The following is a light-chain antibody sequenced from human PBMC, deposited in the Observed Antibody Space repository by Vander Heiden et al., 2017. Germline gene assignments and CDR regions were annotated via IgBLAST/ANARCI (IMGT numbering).Light chain of an antibody. CDR1: QSVNSY. J-gene: IGKJ3*01. CDR3: QQRSNWPPFT. V-gene: IGKV3-11*01. Sequence: EIVLTQSPATLSLSPGERATLPCRASQSVNSYLAWYQQKPGQAPRLLIYDASNRATGIPARFSGSGSGTDFTLTISSLEPEDFAVYYCQQRSNWPPFTFGPGTKVDIK. CDR2: DAS.